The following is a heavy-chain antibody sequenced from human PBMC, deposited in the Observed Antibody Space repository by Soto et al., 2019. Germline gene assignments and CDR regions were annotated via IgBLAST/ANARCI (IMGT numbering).Heavy chain of an antibody. CDR2: IWYDGSNK. V-gene: IGHV3-33*01. D-gene: IGHD3-9*01. J-gene: IGHJ6*02. CDR1: GFTFSSYG. Sequence: GGSLRLSCAASGFTFSSYGMHWVRQAPGKGLEWVAVIWYDGSNKYYADSVKGRFTISRDNSKNTLYLQMNSLRAEDTAVYYCARSYDILTGFGMDVWGQGTTVTVSS. CDR3: ARSYDILTGFGMDV.